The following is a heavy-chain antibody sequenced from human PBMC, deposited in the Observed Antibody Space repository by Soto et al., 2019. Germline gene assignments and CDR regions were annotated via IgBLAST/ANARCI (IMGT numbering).Heavy chain of an antibody. CDR1: GFTFSSYA. V-gene: IGHV3-30-3*01. D-gene: IGHD1-26*01. CDR2: ISYDGSNK. CDR3: ARGRSYEGVRYFDY. Sequence: QVQLVESGGGVVQPGRSLRLSCAASGFTFSSYAMHWVRQAPGKGLEWVAVISYDGSNKYYADSVKGRFTISRDNSKNTLYRQMNSLRAEDTAVYYCARGRSYEGVRYFDYWGQGTLVTVSS. J-gene: IGHJ4*02.